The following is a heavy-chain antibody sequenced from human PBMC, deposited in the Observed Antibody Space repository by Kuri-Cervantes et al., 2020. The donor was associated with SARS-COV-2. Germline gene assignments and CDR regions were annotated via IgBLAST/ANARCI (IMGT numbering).Heavy chain of an antibody. CDR3: ARVSVLRFYMDV. Sequence: LSLTCAASGFTFSSYAMHWVRQAPGKGLEWVTVISYDGNNKYYADSVKGRFTISRDNSKNTLYLQMNSLRAEDTAVYYCARVSVLRFYMDVWGKGTTVTVSS. D-gene: IGHD3-3*01. J-gene: IGHJ6*03. V-gene: IGHV3-30*04. CDR2: ISYDGNNK. CDR1: GFTFSSYA.